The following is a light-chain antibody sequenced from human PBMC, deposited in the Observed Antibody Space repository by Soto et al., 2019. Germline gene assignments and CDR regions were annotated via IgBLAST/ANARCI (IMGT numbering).Light chain of an antibody. CDR2: AAS. CDR3: QQCVTPQVWT. Sequence: DIQMTQSPSSLSAALGDGVTITCRASQNISTYLNWYQQRPGKAPKLLIYAASTLQSGVPSRFSGSGSGTDFTLHISSMQREDSANYFCQQCVTPQVWTFGQGPKVEI. J-gene: IGKJ1*01. CDR1: QNISTY. V-gene: IGKV1-39*01.